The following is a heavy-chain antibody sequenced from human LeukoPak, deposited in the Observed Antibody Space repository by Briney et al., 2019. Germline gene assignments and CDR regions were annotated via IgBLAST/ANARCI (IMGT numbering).Heavy chain of an antibody. V-gene: IGHV4-38-2*01. CDR2: IYHSGST. CDR3: ARLLTTVVTFDY. D-gene: IGHD4-23*01. J-gene: IGHJ4*02. Sequence: SETLSHTCAVSGYSISSGYYWGWIRQPPGKGLEWIGSIYHSGSTYYNPSLKSRVTISVDTSKNRFSLKLSSVTAADTAVYYCARLLTTVVTFDYWGQGTLVTVSS. CDR1: GYSISSGYY.